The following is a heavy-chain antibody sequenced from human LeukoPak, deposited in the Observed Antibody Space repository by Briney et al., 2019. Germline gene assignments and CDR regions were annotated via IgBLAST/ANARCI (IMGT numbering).Heavy chain of an antibody. CDR2: IYYSGNT. J-gene: IGHJ6*02. V-gene: IGHV4-59*08. D-gene: IGHD1-1*01. Sequence: SETLSLTCSVSGGSISNYYWTWIRQPPGKGLEWIGYIYYSGNTNYNPSLKSRVTISLDASKNQLSLKLTSVTAADTAVYYCARCSRGTSVGMDVWGQGTTVTVSS. CDR3: ARCSRGTSVGMDV. CDR1: GGSISNYY.